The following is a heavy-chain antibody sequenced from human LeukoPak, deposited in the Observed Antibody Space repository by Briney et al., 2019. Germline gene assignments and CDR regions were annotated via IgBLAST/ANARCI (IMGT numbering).Heavy chain of an antibody. CDR1: GYTFTSYG. Sequence: ASVKVSCKASGYTFTSYGISWVRQAPGRGLEWMGRIIPILGIANYAQKFQGRVTITADKSTSTAYMELSSLRSEDTAVYYCARAAGMVDYWGQGTLVTVSS. V-gene: IGHV1-69*04. D-gene: IGHD5-18*01. CDR2: IIPILGIA. J-gene: IGHJ4*02. CDR3: ARAAGMVDY.